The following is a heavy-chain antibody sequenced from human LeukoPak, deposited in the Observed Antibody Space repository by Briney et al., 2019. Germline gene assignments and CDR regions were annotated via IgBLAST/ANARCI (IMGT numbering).Heavy chain of an antibody. CDR1: GGTFSSYA. V-gene: IGHV1-69*06. D-gene: IGHD3-9*01. J-gene: IGHJ6*04. Sequence: SVKVSCKASGGTFSSYAISWVRQAPGQGLEWTGGIIPIFGTANYAQKFQGRVTITADKSTSTAYMELSSLRSEDTAVYYCATERYFDWLFEFKYYYYYGMDVWGKGTTVTVSS. CDR3: ATERYFDWLFEFKYYYYYGMDV. CDR2: IIPIFGTA.